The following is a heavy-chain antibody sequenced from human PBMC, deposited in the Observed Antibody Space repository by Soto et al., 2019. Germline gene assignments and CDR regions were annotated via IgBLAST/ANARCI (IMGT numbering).Heavy chain of an antibody. V-gene: IGHV3-73*02. CDR3: SSWGSGQTNDY. D-gene: IGHD3-10*01. CDR1: GLTFSGSA. Sequence: EVQVVESGGGLVQPGGSLKLSCAASGLTFSGSAMHWVRQASGKGLEWVGRIRSKANSYATAYAASVKGRFTISRDDSKNTAYLQMNSLKTEDTAVYYCSSWGSGQTNDYWDQGTLVTVSS. CDR2: IRSKANSYAT. J-gene: IGHJ4*02.